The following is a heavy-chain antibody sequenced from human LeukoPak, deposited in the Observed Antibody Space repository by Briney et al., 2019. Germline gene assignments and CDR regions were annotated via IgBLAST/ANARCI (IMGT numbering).Heavy chain of an antibody. CDR2: IYSGGST. CDR1: GFTVSSNY. D-gene: IGHD4-17*01. CDR3: ARGRWDDYGDWQSQYYFDY. Sequence: GGSLRLSRAASGFTVSSNYMSWVRQAPGKGLEWVSVIYSGGSTYYADSVKGRFTISRDNSKNTLYLQMNSLRAEDTAVYYCARGRWDDYGDWQSQYYFDYWGQGTLVTVSS. J-gene: IGHJ4*02. V-gene: IGHV3-53*01.